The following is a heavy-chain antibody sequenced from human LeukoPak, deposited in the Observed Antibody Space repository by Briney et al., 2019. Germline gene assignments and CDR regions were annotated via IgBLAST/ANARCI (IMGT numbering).Heavy chain of an antibody. CDR2: IYYSGNT. V-gene: IGHV4-59*01. CDR3: ARGPTMVRGVRTKWFDP. CDR1: GGSISSYY. D-gene: IGHD3-10*01. Sequence: PSETLSLTCTVSGGSISSYYWSWFRQPPEKGLEWIGYIYYSGNTNYNPSLKSRVTISVDTSKNQFSLNLNSVTAADTAVYYCARGPTMVRGVRTKWFDPWGQGTLVTVSS. J-gene: IGHJ5*02.